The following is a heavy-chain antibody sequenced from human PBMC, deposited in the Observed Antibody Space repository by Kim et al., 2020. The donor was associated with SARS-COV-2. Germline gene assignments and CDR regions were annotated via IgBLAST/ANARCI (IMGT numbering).Heavy chain of an antibody. V-gene: IGHV3-49*03. CDR1: GFTFGDYA. J-gene: IGHJ6*02. CDR2: IRSKAYGGTT. CDR3: TRELPDWLLSPYYYYGMDV. Sequence: GGSLRLSCTASGFTFGDYAMSWFRQAPGKGLEWVGFIRSKAYGGTTEYAASVKGRFTISRDDSKSITYLQMNSLKTEDTAVYYCTRELPDWLLSPYYYYGMDVWGQGTTVTVTS. D-gene: IGHD3-9*01.